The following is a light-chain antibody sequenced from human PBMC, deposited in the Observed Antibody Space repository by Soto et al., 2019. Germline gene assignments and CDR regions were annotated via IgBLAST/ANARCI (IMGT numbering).Light chain of an antibody. CDR1: QSVSYN. CDR2: GAF. Sequence: EIVMTQSPPTLSVSPGERATLSCRASQSVSYNLAWYQQKPGQAPRLLIYGAFTRAAGIPARFSGSGSGTEFALTISGLQSEDFAVYYCQQYNKWPPLTFGGGTKVEI. V-gene: IGKV3-15*01. CDR3: QQYNKWPPLT. J-gene: IGKJ4*01.